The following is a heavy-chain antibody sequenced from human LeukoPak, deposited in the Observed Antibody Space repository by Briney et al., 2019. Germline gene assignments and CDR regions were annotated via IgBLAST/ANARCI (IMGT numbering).Heavy chain of an antibody. CDR1: GFTVSSNY. Sequence: GGSLRLSCAASGFTVSSNYMSWVRQAPGKGLEWVANIKQDGSEKYYVDSVKGRFTISRDNAKNSLYLQMNSLRAEDTAVYYCARGFRGWYAEGFDYWGQGTVVTVSS. D-gene: IGHD6-19*01. CDR2: IKQDGSEK. J-gene: IGHJ4*02. V-gene: IGHV3-7*01. CDR3: ARGFRGWYAEGFDY.